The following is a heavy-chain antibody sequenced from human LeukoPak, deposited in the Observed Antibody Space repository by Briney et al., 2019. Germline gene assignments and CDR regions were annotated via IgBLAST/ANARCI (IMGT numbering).Heavy chain of an antibody. CDR3: ARGGRPPGYSTR. CDR2: INHSGST. D-gene: IGHD3-9*01. CDR1: GGSFSGYY. Sequence: SETLSLTCAVYGGSFSGYYWSWIRQPPGKGLEWIGEINHSGSTSYNPSLKSRVTISVDTSKNRFSLKLSSVTAADTAVYYCARGGRPPGYSTRWGQGTLVTVSS. V-gene: IGHV4-34*01. J-gene: IGHJ4*02.